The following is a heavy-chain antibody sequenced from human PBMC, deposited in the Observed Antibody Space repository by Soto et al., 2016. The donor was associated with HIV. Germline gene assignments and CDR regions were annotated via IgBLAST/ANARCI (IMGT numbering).Heavy chain of an antibody. D-gene: IGHD2-2*01. CDR2: INPNSGGT. V-gene: IGHV1-2*02. J-gene: IGHJ3*02. Sequence: QVQLVQSGAEVKKPGASVKVSCKASGYTFTGYHVHWVRQAPGQGLEWMGWINPNSGGTNYAQKFQGRVTITRNTSISTAYMELSSLRSEDTAVYYCARGYLSDDAFDIWGQGTMVTISS. CDR1: GYTFTGYH. CDR3: ARGYLSDDAFDI.